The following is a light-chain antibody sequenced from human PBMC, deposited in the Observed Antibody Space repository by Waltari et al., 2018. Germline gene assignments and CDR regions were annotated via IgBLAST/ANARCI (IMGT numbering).Light chain of an antibody. V-gene: IGKV4-1*01. J-gene: IGKJ4*01. CDR3: QQYYSTPLT. CDR2: WAS. Sequence: DIVMTQSPDPLAVSLVARATINCKSSQSVLYSSNNKNYLAWYQQKPGQPPKLLIYWASTRESGVPDRFSGSGSGTDFTLTISSLQAEDVAVYYCQQYYSTPLTFGGGTKVEIK. CDR1: QSVLYSSNNKNY.